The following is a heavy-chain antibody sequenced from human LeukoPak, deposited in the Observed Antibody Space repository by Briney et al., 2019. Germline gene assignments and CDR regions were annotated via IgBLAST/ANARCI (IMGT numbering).Heavy chain of an antibody. CDR2: IIPILGIA. V-gene: IGHV1-69*02. CDR1: GGTFSSYT. Sequence: ASVKVSCKASGGTFSSYTISWVRQAPGQGLEWMGRIIPILGIANYAQKFQGRVTITADKSTSTAYMELSSLRSEDTAVYYCARADYGVYDGLDYWGQGTLVTVSS. J-gene: IGHJ4*02. CDR3: ARADYGVYDGLDY. D-gene: IGHD4-17*01.